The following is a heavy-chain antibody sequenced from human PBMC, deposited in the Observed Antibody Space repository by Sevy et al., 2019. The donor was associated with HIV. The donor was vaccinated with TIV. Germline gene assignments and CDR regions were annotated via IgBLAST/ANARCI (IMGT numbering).Heavy chain of an antibody. CDR1: GFTFSSYS. V-gene: IGHV3-21*01. Sequence: SCAASGFTFSSYSMNWVRQAPGKGLEWVSSISSSSSYIYYADSVKGRFTISRDNAKNSLYLQMNSLRAEDTAVYYCARDRQQLGSAGYYYGMDVWGQGTTVTVSS. J-gene: IGHJ6*02. CDR2: ISSSSSYI. D-gene: IGHD6-13*01. CDR3: ARDRQQLGSAGYYYGMDV.